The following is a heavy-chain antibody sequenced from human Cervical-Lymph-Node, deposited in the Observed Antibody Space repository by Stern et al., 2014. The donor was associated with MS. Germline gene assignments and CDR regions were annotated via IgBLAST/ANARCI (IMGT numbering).Heavy chain of an antibody. CDR2: ISSDGSNK. V-gene: IGHV3-30*18. CDR3: AKEEQHDPYYYYGMDV. Sequence: VQLVESGGGVVQPGRSLRLSCAASGFTFSSYGMHWVRQAPGKGLEWVAGISSDGSNKYYADSVKGRFTISRDNSKNTLYLQMNSLRAEDTAVYYCAKEEQHDPYYYYGMDVWGQGTTVTVSS. D-gene: IGHD6-13*01. CDR1: GFTFSSYG. J-gene: IGHJ6*02.